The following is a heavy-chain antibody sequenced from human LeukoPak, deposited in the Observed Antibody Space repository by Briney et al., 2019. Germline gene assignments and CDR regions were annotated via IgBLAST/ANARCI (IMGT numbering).Heavy chain of an antibody. V-gene: IGHV4-34*01. CDR1: GGSFSGYY. J-gene: IGHJ4*02. D-gene: IGHD3-10*02. Sequence: SETLSLTCAVYGGSFSGYYWSWIRQPPGKGLGWIGEINHSGSTNYNPSLKSRVTISVDASKNQFSLKLRTATAADTAVYYCARGLNYVVYWGQGTLVTVSS. CDR3: ARGLNYVVY. CDR2: INHSGST.